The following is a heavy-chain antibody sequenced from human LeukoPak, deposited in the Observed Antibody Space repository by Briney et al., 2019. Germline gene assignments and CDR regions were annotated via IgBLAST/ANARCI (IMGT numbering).Heavy chain of an antibody. CDR2: IWYDGSNK. Sequence: GGSLRLSCAASGFTFSSYGMHWVRQAPGKGLEWVAVIWYDGSNKYYAESVKGRFTISRDNSKNTLYLQMNSLRAEDTAVYYCARGEQQLVLPFDYWGQGTLVTVSS. V-gene: IGHV3-33*01. J-gene: IGHJ4*02. D-gene: IGHD6-13*01. CDR3: ARGEQQLVLPFDY. CDR1: GFTFSSYG.